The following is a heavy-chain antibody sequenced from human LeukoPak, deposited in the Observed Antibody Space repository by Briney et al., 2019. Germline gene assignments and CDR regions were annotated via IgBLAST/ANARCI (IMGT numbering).Heavy chain of an antibody. V-gene: IGHV3-48*01. CDR2: ISSSSSTI. Sequence: GGSLRLSCAASGFTFSSYSMNWVXQAPGKGLXWVSYISSSSSTIYYADSVKGRFTISRDNAKNSLYLQMNSLRAEDTAVYYCASQPGSSGWYEYFQHWGQGTLVTVSS. CDR1: GFTFSSYS. D-gene: IGHD6-19*01. CDR3: ASQPGSSGWYEYFQH. J-gene: IGHJ1*01.